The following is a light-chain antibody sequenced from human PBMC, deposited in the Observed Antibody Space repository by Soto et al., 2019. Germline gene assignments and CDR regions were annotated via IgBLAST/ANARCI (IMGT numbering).Light chain of an antibody. CDR2: DAS. CDR3: QQYNSYLT. J-gene: IGKJ4*01. CDR1: QSISSW. V-gene: IGKV1-5*01. Sequence: DIQMTQSPSTLSASVGDRVTITCRASQSISSWLAWYQQKPGKAPNLLIYDASSLKSGVPSRFSGSGSGTEFTLTISSLQPDDFANYYCQQYNSYLTFGGGTKVEIK.